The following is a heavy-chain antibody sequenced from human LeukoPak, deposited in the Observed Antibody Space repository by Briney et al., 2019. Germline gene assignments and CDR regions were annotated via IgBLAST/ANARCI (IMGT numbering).Heavy chain of an antibody. D-gene: IGHD2-8*02. CDR1: DDSISRGSYY. J-gene: IGHJ3*01. CDR2: IYTRGGT. Sequence: SQTLSLTCTVSDDSISRGSYYWTWIRQPAGKGLEWIGRIYTRGGTTYNPSLKSRVTISIDTSKNQFSLKLSSMTAADTAIYYCVRASVDTGGAFDVWGQGTVVTVSS. V-gene: IGHV4-61*02. CDR3: VRASVDTGGAFDV.